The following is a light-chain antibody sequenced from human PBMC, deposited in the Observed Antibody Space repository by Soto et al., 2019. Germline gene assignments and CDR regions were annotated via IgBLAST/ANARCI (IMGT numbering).Light chain of an antibody. CDR2: GAS. J-gene: IGKJ4*01. Sequence: EIVLTQSPGSLSLSPGERATLSCRASQTIRSNCLAWYQQKPGQAPRLLIYGASTRATGIPDRFSGSGSGTDFTLSISRLEPEDFAVYYCQEFGTSPPVTFGGGTKVEIK. CDR1: QTIRSNC. CDR3: QEFGTSPPVT. V-gene: IGKV3-20*01.